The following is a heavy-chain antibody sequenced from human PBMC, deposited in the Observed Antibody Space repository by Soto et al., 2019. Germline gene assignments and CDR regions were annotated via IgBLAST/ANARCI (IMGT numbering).Heavy chain of an antibody. V-gene: IGHV3-7*01. CDR2: VKSDASKK. CDR3: ATSWGHGSGTGGSHNLDY. J-gene: IGHJ4*01. Sequence: EVQLEESGGGLVQPGGSLRLSCAASGFTFGSYWMSWVRQAPGKGLEWLATVKSDASKKKYVDSVMGRFTRSRDNAKKSLNLQMDSLGAEATAVYYCATSWGHGSGTGGSHNLDYWGHGTLVTVSS. D-gene: IGHD3-10*01. CDR1: GFTFGSYW.